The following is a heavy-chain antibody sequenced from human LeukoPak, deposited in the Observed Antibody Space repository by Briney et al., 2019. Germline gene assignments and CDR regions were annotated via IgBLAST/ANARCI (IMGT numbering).Heavy chain of an antibody. J-gene: IGHJ4*02. CDR3: ARGIHYYDSSGYRPTPIDY. CDR2: INTNTGNP. D-gene: IGHD3-22*01. Sequence: GASVKVSCKASGYTFTSYAMNWVRQAPGQGLEWMGWINTNTGNPTYAQGFTGRFVFSLDTSVSTAYLQISSLKAEDTAVYYCARGIHYYDSSGYRPTPIDYWGQGTLVTVSS. V-gene: IGHV7-4-1*02. CDR1: GYTFTSYA.